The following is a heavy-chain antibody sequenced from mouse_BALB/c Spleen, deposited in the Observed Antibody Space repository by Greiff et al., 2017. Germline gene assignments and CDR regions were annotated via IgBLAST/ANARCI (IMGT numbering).Heavy chain of an antibody. V-gene: IGHV1-4*01. CDR2: INPSSGYT. Sequence: VQLQQSGAELARPAASVTMSCTASGFTLTSYTMHWVNQRPGQGLEWIGYINPSSGYTNYNQKVKDKATLTADESSSTAYMLLSSLTSDDSAAYYCARITEEGAMDYWGQGTSVTVSA. D-gene: IGHD1-1*01. J-gene: IGHJ4*01. CDR1: GFTLTSYT. CDR3: ARITEEGAMDY.